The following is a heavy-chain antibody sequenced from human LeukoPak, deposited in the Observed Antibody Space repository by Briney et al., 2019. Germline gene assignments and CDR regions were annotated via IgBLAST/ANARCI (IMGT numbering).Heavy chain of an antibody. V-gene: IGHV3-15*01. CDR2: IKSKIDGATT. Sequence: GRSLRLSCAASGFTFSNVWMNWVRQARAKGLEWGGRIKSKIDGATTEYAAPVKGRYTISRDDSKNTLYLQMSSLRTEDTAVYYWTTASQVIDYWGKETLVTVSS. CDR1: GFTFSNVW. CDR3: TTASQVIDY. J-gene: IGHJ4*02. D-gene: IGHD2-21*01.